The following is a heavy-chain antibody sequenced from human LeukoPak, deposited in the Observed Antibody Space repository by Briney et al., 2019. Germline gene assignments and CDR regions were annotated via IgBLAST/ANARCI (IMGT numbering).Heavy chain of an antibody. D-gene: IGHD1-26*01. CDR1: GGSISSTNW. CDR3: STESGAFCPFGY. CDR2: ISLTGET. J-gene: IGHJ4*02. Sequence: PSETLSLTCGVSGGSISSTNWWSWVRQPPGQGLEWIGEISLTGETNYNPSLNGRVTMSLDGSRNQLSLTLTSATAADTAIYYCSTESGAFCPFGYWGQGTLVIVPP. V-gene: IGHV4-4*02.